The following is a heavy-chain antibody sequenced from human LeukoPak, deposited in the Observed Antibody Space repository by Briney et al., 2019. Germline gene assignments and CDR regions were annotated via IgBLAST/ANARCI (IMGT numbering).Heavy chain of an antibody. CDR2: MNPNSGNT. J-gene: IGHJ6*03. Sequence: ASVKVSCKASGYTFTSYDINWVRQATGQGLEWMGWMNPNSGNTGYAQKFQGRVTITRNTSISTAYMELSSLRSEDTAVYYCAREGTNYGILTGDDSYYYYMDVWGKGTTVTVSS. CDR3: AREGTNYGILTGDDSYYYYMDV. V-gene: IGHV1-8*03. D-gene: IGHD3-9*01. CDR1: GYTFTSYD.